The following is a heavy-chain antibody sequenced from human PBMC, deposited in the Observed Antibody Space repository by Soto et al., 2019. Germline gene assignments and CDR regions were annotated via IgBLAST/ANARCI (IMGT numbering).Heavy chain of an antibody. CDR2: IKQDGSDK. CDR1: TFTLSNNW. CDR3: ARWGDRTWNPGFAS. D-gene: IGHD1-1*01. V-gene: IGHV3-7*01. Sequence: GGSLRLSCVDSTFTLSNNWMSWVRQAPGRGLEWVANIKQDGSDKTYVDSVRGRFTVSRDNARNTLYLQMDNLRVEDTAVYFCARWGDRTWNPGFASWGQGALVTVSS. J-gene: IGHJ4*02.